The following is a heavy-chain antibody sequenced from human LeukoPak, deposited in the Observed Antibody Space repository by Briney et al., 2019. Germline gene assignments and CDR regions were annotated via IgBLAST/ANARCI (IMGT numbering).Heavy chain of an antibody. CDR2: VSYEGTIK. CDR1: GFAFSNFA. CDR3: ARKKFES. V-gene: IGHV3-30*14. Sequence: PGRSLRLSCAASGFAFSNFAMHWVRQAPGKGLDWVAVVSYEGTIKYYSDSAKGRFTISRDNSNNIISLQMNNLTTDDTATYYCARKKFESWGQGTLVTVSP. J-gene: IGHJ5*01.